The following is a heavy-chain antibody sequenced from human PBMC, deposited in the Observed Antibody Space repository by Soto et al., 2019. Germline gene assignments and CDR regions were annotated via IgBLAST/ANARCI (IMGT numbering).Heavy chain of an antibody. Sequence: EVQLVESRGGLVQPGGSLRLSCAAAGFTFDDYAMHWVRQAPGKGLEWVSGISGNSGSRGYADSVKGRFTISRDNAKISLYLQMNSLRAEDTALDYCAKGGGPIGVVVASFGLWGRGTLVTVSS. CDR2: ISGNSGSR. CDR3: AKGGGPIGVVVASFGL. V-gene: IGHV3-9*01. J-gene: IGHJ2*01. D-gene: IGHD2-15*01. CDR1: GFTFDDYA.